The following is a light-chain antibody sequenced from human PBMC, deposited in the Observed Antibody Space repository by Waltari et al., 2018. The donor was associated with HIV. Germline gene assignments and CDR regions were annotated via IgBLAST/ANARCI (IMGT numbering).Light chain of an antibody. Sequence: EIVLTQSPGTLSLSPGARATLSCKASQGVSSNYLAWYQQKPGQAPSLLISGASDRATGIPDMFSGSGSGTDFTLTISRLEHEDFAVYYCQQYDTTPTFGGGTKVEIK. J-gene: IGKJ4*01. CDR1: QGVSSNY. CDR2: GAS. CDR3: QQYDTTPT. V-gene: IGKV3-20*01.